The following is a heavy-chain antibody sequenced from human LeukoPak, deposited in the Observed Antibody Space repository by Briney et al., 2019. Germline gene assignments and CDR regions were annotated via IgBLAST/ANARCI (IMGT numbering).Heavy chain of an antibody. CDR3: ARDRGTFKYSGSPYYFDY. Sequence: PGGSLRLSCAASGFTFSSYWMSWVRQAPGKGLEWVSNIKQDGSEKYYVDSVKGRFTISRDNAKNSLYLQMNSLRAEDTAVYYCARDRGTFKYSGSPYYFDYWGQGTLVTVSS. J-gene: IGHJ4*02. CDR2: IKQDGSEK. CDR1: GFTFSSYW. V-gene: IGHV3-7*01. D-gene: IGHD1-26*01.